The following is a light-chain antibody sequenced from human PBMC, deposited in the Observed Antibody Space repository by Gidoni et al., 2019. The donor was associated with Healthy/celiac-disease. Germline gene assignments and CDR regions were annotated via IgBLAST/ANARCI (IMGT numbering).Light chain of an antibody. CDR1: QSVSSSY. CDR2: GAS. Sequence: PATLSLSPGERATLSCRASQSVSSSYLAWYQQKPGQAPRLLIYGASSRATGIPDRFSGSGSGTDFTLTISRLEPEDFAVYYCQQYGSSPYTFGQGTKLEIK. J-gene: IGKJ2*01. V-gene: IGKV3-20*01. CDR3: QQYGSSPYT.